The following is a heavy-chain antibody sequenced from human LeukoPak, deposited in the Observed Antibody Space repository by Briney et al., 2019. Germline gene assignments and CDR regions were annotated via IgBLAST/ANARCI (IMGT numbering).Heavy chain of an antibody. CDR2: IYPGDSDT. Sequence: GESLKISCKGSGYSFTSYWIGWVRQMPGKGLEWMGIIYPGDSDTRYSPSFQGQVTISADKSISTAYLQWSSLKASDTAMYYCARPPLLWWEGTPDAFDIWGQGTMVTVSS. CDR1: GYSFTSYW. D-gene: IGHD2-21*01. CDR3: ARPPLLWWEGTPDAFDI. V-gene: IGHV5-51*01. J-gene: IGHJ3*02.